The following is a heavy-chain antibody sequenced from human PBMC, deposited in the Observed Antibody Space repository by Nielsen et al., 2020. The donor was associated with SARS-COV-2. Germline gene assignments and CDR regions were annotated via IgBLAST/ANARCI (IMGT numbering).Heavy chain of an antibody. CDR2: ISSSSSTI. V-gene: IGHV3-48*02. Sequence: WIRQPPGKGLEWVSYISSSSSTIYYADSVKGRFTISRDNAKNSLYLQMNSLRDEDTAVYYCARASSGDYDIPGDWYFDLWGRGTLVTVSS. J-gene: IGHJ2*01. CDR3: ARASSGDYDIPGDWYFDL. D-gene: IGHD4-17*01.